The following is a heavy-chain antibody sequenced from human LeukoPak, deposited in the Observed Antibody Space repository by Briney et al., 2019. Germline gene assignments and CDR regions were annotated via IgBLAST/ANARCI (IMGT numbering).Heavy chain of an antibody. V-gene: IGHV3-23*01. CDR2: ISGSGGST. Sequence: PGGSLRLSCAASGFTFSSYAMSWVRQAPGKGLEWVSAISGSGGSTYYADSVKGRFTISRDNSKNTLYLQMNSLRAEDTAVYYCARDRAPRYYDSSGEGFDPWGQGTLVTVSS. J-gene: IGHJ5*02. CDR3: ARDRAPRYYDSSGEGFDP. D-gene: IGHD3-22*01. CDR1: GFTFSSYA.